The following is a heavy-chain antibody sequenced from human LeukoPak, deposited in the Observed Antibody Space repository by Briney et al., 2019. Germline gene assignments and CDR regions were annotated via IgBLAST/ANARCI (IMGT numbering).Heavy chain of an antibody. D-gene: IGHD6-19*01. CDR1: GGSISSGGYY. J-gene: IGHJ4*02. V-gene: IGHV4-31*03. CDR3: VQESSRSRSGWYDGLDY. Sequence: SETLSLTCTVSGGSISSGGYYWSWIRQHPGKGLEWIGYIYYSGSTYYNPSLKSRVTISVDTSKNQFSLKLSSVTAADTAVYYCVQESSRSRSGWYDGLDYWGQGTLVTVSS. CDR2: IYYSGST.